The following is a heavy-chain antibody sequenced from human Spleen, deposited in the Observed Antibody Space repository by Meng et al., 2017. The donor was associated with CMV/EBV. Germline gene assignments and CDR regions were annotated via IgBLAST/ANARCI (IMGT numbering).Heavy chain of an antibody. V-gene: IGHV3-48*03. D-gene: IGHD3-16*01. CDR3: ARDNLGDH. Sequence: GGSLRLSCAASGFTLSSYEMNWVRQATGKGLEWVSYISGSDSSKYYADSVKGRFTISRDNAKNLLYLQMNSLRVEDTAFYYCARDNLGDHWGQGTLVTVSS. CDR2: ISGSDSSK. CDR1: GFTLSSYE. J-gene: IGHJ4*02.